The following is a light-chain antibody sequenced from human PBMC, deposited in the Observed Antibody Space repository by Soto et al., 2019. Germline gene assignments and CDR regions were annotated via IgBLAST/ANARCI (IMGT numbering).Light chain of an antibody. CDR2: GAS. CDR3: QQYNNGPPET. J-gene: IGKJ1*01. CDR1: QSVSSI. Sequence: EIVMTQSPATLSVSPGERATLSCRASQSVSSILAWYQQKPGQAPRLLIYGASTRATGIPARFSGSGSGTEFTLTISSLQSVDFAVYYCQQYNNGPPETFGQGTKVEIK. V-gene: IGKV3-15*01.